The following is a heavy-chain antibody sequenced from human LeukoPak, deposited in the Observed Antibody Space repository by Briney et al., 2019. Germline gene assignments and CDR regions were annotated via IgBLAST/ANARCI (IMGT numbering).Heavy chain of an antibody. CDR2: IYYSGST. V-gene: IGHV4-39*01. J-gene: IGHJ6*03. Sequence: SETLSLICSVSGGSISSSSYYWGWIRQPPGKGLEWIGSIYYSGSTYYNPSLKSRVTISVDTSKNQFSLKLSSVTAADTAVYYCARRAVTTSGGYYYMDVWGKGTTVTISS. CDR1: GGSISSSSYY. CDR3: ARRAVTTSGGYYYMDV. D-gene: IGHD3-16*01.